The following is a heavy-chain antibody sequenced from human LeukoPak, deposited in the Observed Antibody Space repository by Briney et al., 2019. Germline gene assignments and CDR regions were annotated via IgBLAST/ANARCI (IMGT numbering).Heavy chain of an antibody. V-gene: IGHV3-48*03. CDR2: ISASGSII. Sequence: GRSLRLSCAASEFTFSTYDMKWVRQAPGKGLEWVSYISASGSIIHYADSVKGRFTISRDNAKKSLYLQMSSLRAEDTAVYYCAKGYYGDYLPGDYWGQGTLVTVSS. J-gene: IGHJ4*02. D-gene: IGHD4-17*01. CDR3: AKGYYGDYLPGDY. CDR1: EFTFSTYD.